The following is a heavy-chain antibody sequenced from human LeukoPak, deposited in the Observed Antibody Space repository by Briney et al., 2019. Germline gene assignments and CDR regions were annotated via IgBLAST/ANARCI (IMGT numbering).Heavy chain of an antibody. CDR3: ARGPRSRYCSGGSCLLYYVDLSEWPGDTYFDY. V-gene: IGHV1-2*02. CDR2: INPNSGGT. D-gene: IGHD2-15*01. Sequence: ASVKVSCKASGYTFTGYYMHWVRQAPGQGLEWMGWINPNSGGTNYAQKFQGRVTMTRDTSISTAYMELSRLRSDDTAVYYCARGPRSRYCSGGSCLLYYVDLSEWPGDTYFDYWGQGTLVTVSS. J-gene: IGHJ4*02. CDR1: GYTFTGYY.